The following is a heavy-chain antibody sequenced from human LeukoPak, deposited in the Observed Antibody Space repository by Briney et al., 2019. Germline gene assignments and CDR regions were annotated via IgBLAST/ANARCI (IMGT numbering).Heavy chain of an antibody. CDR2: INPNSGGT. D-gene: IGHD2-2*01. V-gene: IGHV1-2*06. Sequence: ASVKVSCKASGYTFTGYYMHWVRQAPGQGLEWMGRINPNSGGTNYAQKFQGRVTMTRHTSISTAYMELSRLRSDDTAVYYCARTLGYCSSTSCYLFDYWGQGTLVTVSS. CDR1: GYTFTGYY. CDR3: ARTLGYCSSTSCYLFDY. J-gene: IGHJ4*02.